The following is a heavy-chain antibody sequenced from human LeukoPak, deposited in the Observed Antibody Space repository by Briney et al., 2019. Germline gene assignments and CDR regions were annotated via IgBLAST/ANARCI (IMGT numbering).Heavy chain of an antibody. J-gene: IGHJ5*02. CDR2: IYSSGST. D-gene: IGHD3-3*01. CDR1: GDSISSSY. Sequence: PSETLSLTCTVSGDSISSSYWSWIRLPAGKGLEWIGHIYSSGSTNYNPSLKSRVTMPVDTSKNQFSLKMNSVTAADTAVYYCARDLRSLNAISDLSWFDPWGQGTLVTVSS. CDR3: ARDLRSLNAISDLSWFDP. V-gene: IGHV4-4*07.